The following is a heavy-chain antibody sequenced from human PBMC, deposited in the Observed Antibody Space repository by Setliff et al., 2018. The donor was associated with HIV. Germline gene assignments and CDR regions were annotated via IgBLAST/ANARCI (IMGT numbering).Heavy chain of an antibody. Sequence: ASVKVSCKISGYTLTEVSMHWVRQAPGKGLEWMGYFDPQDGKTIYAQKFQGRVTLTKDTPTTTFTMEVTSLTSEDTAVYYCARGMGDASTDYWGQGTLVTVSS. D-gene: IGHD2-21*01. V-gene: IGHV1-24*01. CDR3: ARGMGDASTDY. CDR2: FDPQDGKT. CDR1: GYTLTEVS. J-gene: IGHJ4*02.